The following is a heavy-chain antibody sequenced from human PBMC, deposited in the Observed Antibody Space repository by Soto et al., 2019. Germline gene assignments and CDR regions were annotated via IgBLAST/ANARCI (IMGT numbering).Heavy chain of an antibody. D-gene: IGHD3-22*01. CDR1: GFTFSSYS. CDR2: ISSSSSYI. CDR3: ARGSDYYDSSRDDAFDI. V-gene: IGHV3-21*01. Sequence: GGSLRLSCAASGFTFSSYSMNWVRQAPGKGLEWVSPISSSSSYIYYADSVKGRFTISRDNAKNSLYLQMNSLRAEDTAVYYCARGSDYYDSSRDDAFDIWGQGTMVTVSS. J-gene: IGHJ3*02.